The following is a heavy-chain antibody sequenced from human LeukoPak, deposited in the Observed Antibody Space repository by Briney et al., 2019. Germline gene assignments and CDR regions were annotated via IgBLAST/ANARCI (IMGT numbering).Heavy chain of an antibody. CDR1: GFTFSNYG. CDR2: IRYDGSNK. J-gene: IGHJ4*02. D-gene: IGHD3-22*01. V-gene: IGHV3-30*02. CDR3: AKDRSFYYDSSGQGPSVY. Sequence: GGSLRLSCAASGFTFSNYGMHWVRQAPGKGLEWVTFIRYDGSNKYYADSVKGRFTISRDNSKNTLYLQMNSLRAEDSAVYNCAKDRSFYYDSSGQGPSVYWGQGTLVTVSS.